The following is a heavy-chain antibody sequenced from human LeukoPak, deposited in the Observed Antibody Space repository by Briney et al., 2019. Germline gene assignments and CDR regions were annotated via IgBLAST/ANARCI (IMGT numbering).Heavy chain of an antibody. Sequence: SETLSLTCTVSGGSITSNYHYWGWIRQPPGKGLEWMGNIYHGGPTYYSPSLQSRITISVDTSKNQFYVKLRSVTAADTAVYYCARLLDSSYYSFDSWGQGTLVTVSS. D-gene: IGHD3-22*01. CDR2: IYHGGPT. CDR3: ARLLDSSYYSFDS. J-gene: IGHJ4*02. CDR1: GGSITSNYHY. V-gene: IGHV4-39*01.